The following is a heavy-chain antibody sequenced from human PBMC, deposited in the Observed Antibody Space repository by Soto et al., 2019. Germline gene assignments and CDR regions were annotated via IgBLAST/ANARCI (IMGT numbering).Heavy chain of an antibody. Sequence: GASVKVSCKASGYTFTSYDINWVRQATGQGLEWMGWMNPNSGNTGYAQKFQGRVTMTRNTSISTAYMELSSLRSEDTAVYYCARAAGDSSSSDYYYYYGMDVWGQGTTVTVSS. D-gene: IGHD6-6*01. CDR1: GYTFTSYD. V-gene: IGHV1-8*01. CDR2: MNPNSGNT. J-gene: IGHJ6*02. CDR3: ARAAGDSSSSDYYYYYGMDV.